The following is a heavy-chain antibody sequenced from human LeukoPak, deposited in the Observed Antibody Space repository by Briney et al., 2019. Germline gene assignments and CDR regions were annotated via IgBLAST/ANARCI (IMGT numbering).Heavy chain of an antibody. CDR1: GFTVSSNS. CDR3: AKDDPEYYDYVWGSYLAPPNY. Sequence: GGSLRLSCTVSGFTVSSNSMSWVRQAPGKGLEWVSFIYSDNTHYSDSVKGRFTISRDNSKNTLYLQMNSLRAEDTAVYYCAKDDPEYYDYVWGSYLAPPNYWGQGTLVTVSS. CDR2: IYSDNT. V-gene: IGHV3-66*03. D-gene: IGHD3-16*01. J-gene: IGHJ4*02.